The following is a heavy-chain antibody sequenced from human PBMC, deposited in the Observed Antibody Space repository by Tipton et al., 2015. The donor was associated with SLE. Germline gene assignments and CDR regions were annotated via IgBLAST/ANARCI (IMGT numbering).Heavy chain of an antibody. V-gene: IGHV3-11*04. D-gene: IGHD6-13*01. J-gene: IGHJ4*02. CDR3: AREKYGISWTSLDY. CDR2: IRGSGIDK. Sequence: SLRLSCADSGLTFNNNWMSWIRQAPGKGLEWLSYIRGSGIDKYYADSVKGRFTISRDNAKNSLYLEMNSLRADDTAVYYCAREKYGISWTSLDYWGQGTLVTVSS. CDR1: GLTFNNNW.